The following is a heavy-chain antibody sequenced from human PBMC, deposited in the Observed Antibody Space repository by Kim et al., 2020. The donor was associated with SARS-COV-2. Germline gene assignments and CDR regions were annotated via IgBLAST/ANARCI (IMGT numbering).Heavy chain of an antibody. CDR3: ARDYSNAFNYYYMDV. CDR1: GYTFTSYA. D-gene: IGHD4-4*01. V-gene: IGHV7-4-1*02. J-gene: IGHJ6*03. Sequence: ASVKVSCKASGYTFTSYAMNWVRQAPGQGLEWMGWINTNTGNPTYAQGFTGRFVFSLDTSVSTAYLQISSLKPEDTAVYYCARDYSNAFNYYYMDVWGKGTTVTVSS. CDR2: INTNTGNP.